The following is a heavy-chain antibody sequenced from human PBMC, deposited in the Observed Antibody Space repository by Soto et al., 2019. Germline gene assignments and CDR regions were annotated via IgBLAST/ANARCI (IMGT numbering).Heavy chain of an antibody. V-gene: IGHV3-23*01. J-gene: IGHJ4*02. CDR2: ISGSGGST. CDR1: VFTFSSYA. CDR3: AKGARYSGSYYAY. D-gene: IGHD1-26*01. Sequence: LRLSFAASVFTFSSYAMSWVRQAPGKGLEWVSAISGSGGSTYYADSVKGRFTISRDNSKNTLYLQMNSLRAEDTAVYYCAKGARYSGSYYAYWGQGTLVTVSS.